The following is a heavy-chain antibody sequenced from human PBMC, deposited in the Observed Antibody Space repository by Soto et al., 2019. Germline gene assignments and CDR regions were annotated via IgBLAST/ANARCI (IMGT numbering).Heavy chain of an antibody. CDR1: GFTFSGSA. CDR2: IRKRTTIDAT. Sequence: GGSLRPSCAASGFTFSGSAIKWVRQASGKGLEWVGLIRKRTTIDATVYAASVKGRFTISRDDSKNTAYLKMNSLKTEDTAVYYCTRIARDSYYGMDVWGQGTTVTVSS. J-gene: IGHJ6*02. D-gene: IGHD2-21*01. V-gene: IGHV3-73*01. CDR3: TRIARDSYYGMDV.